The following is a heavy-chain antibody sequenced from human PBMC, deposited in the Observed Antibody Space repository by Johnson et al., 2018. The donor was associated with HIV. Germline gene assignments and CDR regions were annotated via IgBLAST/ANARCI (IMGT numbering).Heavy chain of an antibody. CDR2: IISDVSSA. D-gene: IGHD2/OR15-2a*01. CDR1: GFTFSPYW. CDR3: TTGAFHAYDM. J-gene: IGHJ3*02. Sequence: VQLVESGGGLVQPGGSLRLSFAASGFTFSPYWMHWVRQAPGQGLVWVSRIISDVSSAIYTDSVTGRFTISRDNTKNTLYLQMNSLRSEDTAVYYCTTGAFHAYDMWGQGTMGTVSS. V-gene: IGHV3-74*02.